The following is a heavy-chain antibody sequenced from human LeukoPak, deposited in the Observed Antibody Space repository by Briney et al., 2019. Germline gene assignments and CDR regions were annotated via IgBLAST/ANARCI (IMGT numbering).Heavy chain of an antibody. J-gene: IGHJ4*02. CDR2: IKQDGGEK. V-gene: IGHV3-7*01. CDR3: AGSRGYCSGGSCYFDY. Sequence: GGSLRLSCAASGFTFSNYWMNWVREAPGKGLEWVASIKQDGGEKYYLDSVKGRFSISRDNAKNSLFLQMNSLRAEDTAVYYCAGSRGYCSGGSCYFDYWGQGTLVTVSS. D-gene: IGHD2-15*01. CDR1: GFTFSNYW.